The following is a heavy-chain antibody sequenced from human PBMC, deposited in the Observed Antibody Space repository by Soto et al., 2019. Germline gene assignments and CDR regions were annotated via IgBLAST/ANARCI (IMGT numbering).Heavy chain of an antibody. CDR1: GGTFSSYA. V-gene: IGHV1-69*13. D-gene: IGHD6-13*01. J-gene: IGHJ6*02. Sequence: SVKVSCKASGGTFSSYAISWVRQAPGQGLEWMGGIIPIFGTANYAQKFQGRVTITADESTSTAYMELSSLRSEDTAVYYCARAVARGSSWTPNYYGMDVWGQGTTVTVSS. CDR3: ARAVARGSSWTPNYYGMDV. CDR2: IIPIFGTA.